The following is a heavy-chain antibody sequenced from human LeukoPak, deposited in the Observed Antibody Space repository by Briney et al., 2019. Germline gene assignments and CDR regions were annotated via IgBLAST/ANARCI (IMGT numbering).Heavy chain of an antibody. CDR1: GGSISSSSYY. D-gene: IGHD6-19*01. J-gene: IGHJ5*02. CDR3: ARDYEEYSSGWAHWFDP. Sequence: SETLSLTCTVSGGSISSSSYYWGWIRQPPGKGLEWIGSIYYSGSTYYNPSLKSRVTISVDTSKNQFSLKLSSVTAADTAVYYCARDYEEYSSGWAHWFDPWGQGTLVTVSS. V-gene: IGHV4-39*02. CDR2: IYYSGST.